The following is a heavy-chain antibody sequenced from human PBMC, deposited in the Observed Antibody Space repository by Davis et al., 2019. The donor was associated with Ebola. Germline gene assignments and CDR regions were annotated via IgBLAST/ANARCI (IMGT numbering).Heavy chain of an antibody. Sequence: MPSETLSLTCAVYGGSFSDYFWSWIRQSPGKGLEWIGKVSHGGVSDYNPSLRSRVTISVDTSKNQFSLKLSSVTAADTAVYYCARRLYYYGMDPWGQGTTVTVSS. J-gene: IGHJ6*02. CDR1: GGSFSDYF. V-gene: IGHV4-34*01. CDR3: ARRLYYYGMDP. CDR2: VSHGGVS.